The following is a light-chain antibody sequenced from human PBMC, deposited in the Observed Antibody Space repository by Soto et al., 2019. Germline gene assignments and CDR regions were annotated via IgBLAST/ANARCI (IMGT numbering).Light chain of an antibody. V-gene: IGKV3-20*01. CDR1: QSVSSSS. CDR3: QQYGSSGT. CDR2: EAS. Sequence: EIVLTQSPCTLSWSPGERATLSWGASQSVSSSSLAWYQQNPGQAPRLLIYEASSRATGIPDRFTGSGSGTDFTLTITTLEPEDFAVYYCQQYGSSGTFGQGTKVDIK. J-gene: IGKJ1*01.